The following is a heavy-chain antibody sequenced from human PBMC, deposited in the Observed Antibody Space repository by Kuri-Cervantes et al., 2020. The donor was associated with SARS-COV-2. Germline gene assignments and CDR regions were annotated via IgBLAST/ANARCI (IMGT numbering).Heavy chain of an antibody. CDR1: GFTFSSYA. J-gene: IGHJ1*01. V-gene: IGHV3-23*01. CDR3: AKVSAFLIGYYYDSSGYCFQH. D-gene: IGHD3-22*01. Sequence: GESLKISCAASGFTFSSYAMSWVRQAPGKGLEWVSAISGSGGSTYYADSVKGRFAISRDNSKNTLYLQMNSLRAEDTAVYYCAKVSAFLIGYYYDSSGYCFQHWGQGTLVTVSS. CDR2: ISGSGGST.